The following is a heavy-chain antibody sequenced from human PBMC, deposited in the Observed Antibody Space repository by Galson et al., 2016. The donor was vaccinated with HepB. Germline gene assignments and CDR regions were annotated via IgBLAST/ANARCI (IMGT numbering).Heavy chain of an antibody. CDR1: GDSISSYY. J-gene: IGHJ6*04. CDR2: RYSSGSA. CDR3: ARGVISDYDFWSGYLHV. V-gene: IGHV4-4*07. D-gene: IGHD3-3*01. Sequence: SETLSLTCIVSGDSISSYYWSWIRQPAGKGLEWIGHRYSSGSAIHNPSLNSRVTISVDTSNNQFSLDLISVTAADTAVYYCARGVISDYDFWSGYLHVWGKGTTVTVSS.